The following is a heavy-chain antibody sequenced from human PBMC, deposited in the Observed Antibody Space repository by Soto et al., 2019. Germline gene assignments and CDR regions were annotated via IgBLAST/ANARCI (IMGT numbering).Heavy chain of an antibody. J-gene: IGHJ4*02. CDR1: GFTFSSYA. CDR2: ISGRGGST. D-gene: IGHD6-19*01. V-gene: IGHV3-23*01. Sequence: EVQLLESGGGLVQPGGSLRLSCAASGFTFSSYAMSWVRQAPGKGLEWVSVISGRGGSTYYADSVKGRFTISRDNSKNTLYLQMTSLRAEDTAVYYCAKRGAGHYDYWGQGTLVTVSS. CDR3: AKRGAGHYDY.